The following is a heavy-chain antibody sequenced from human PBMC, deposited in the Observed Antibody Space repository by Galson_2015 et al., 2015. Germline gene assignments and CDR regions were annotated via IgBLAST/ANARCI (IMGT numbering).Heavy chain of an antibody. Sequence: SLRLSCAASGFTFSSYAMHWVRQAPGKGLEWVLVISDDGSNKYYADSVKGRFTISRDNSKNTVYLQMYSLRAEDTAAYYCARGREISAAAVGLNYWGQGTLVTVSS. J-gene: IGHJ4*02. CDR3: ARGREISAAAVGLNY. V-gene: IGHV3-30-3*01. CDR2: ISDDGSNK. CDR1: GFTFSSYA. D-gene: IGHD6-13*01.